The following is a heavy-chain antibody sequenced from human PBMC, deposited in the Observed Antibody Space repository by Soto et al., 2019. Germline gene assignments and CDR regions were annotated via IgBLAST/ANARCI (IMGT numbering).Heavy chain of an antibody. CDR2: ARNKAHGYTT. Sequence: EVQLVESGGGLVQPGGSLRLSCAASGFTFSDHHMDWVRQAPGKGLEWVGRARNKAHGYTTAYAASLKGRFTISRDDSKNSLSQQMNSLKTEDTAVYFCARLMGTSFDLWGHGTLVTVSS. J-gene: IGHJ4*01. CDR1: GFTFSDHH. V-gene: IGHV3-72*01. D-gene: IGHD2-8*01. CDR3: ARLMGTSFDL.